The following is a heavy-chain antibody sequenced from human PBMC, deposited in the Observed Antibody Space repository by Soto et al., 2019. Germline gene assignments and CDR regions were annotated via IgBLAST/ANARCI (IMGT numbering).Heavy chain of an antibody. CDR3: ARDQGVAAAGITWFDP. J-gene: IGHJ5*02. D-gene: IGHD6-13*01. CDR2: IHSSGST. CDR1: GGSMNSYH. Sequence: SETLSLTCTVSGGSMNSYHWSWIRQPAGKGLEWIGHIHSSGSTNYNPSLKSRVTMSVDTSKNQFSLRLMSVTAADTAVYYCARDQGVAAAGITWFDPWGQGSLVTVSS. V-gene: IGHV4-4*07.